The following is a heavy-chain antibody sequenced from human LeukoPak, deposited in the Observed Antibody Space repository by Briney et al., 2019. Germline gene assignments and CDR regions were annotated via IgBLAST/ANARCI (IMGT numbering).Heavy chain of an antibody. D-gene: IGHD3-10*01. CDR1: GYTFTSYY. CDR3: ARGRDLWSTTRRAFDY. V-gene: IGHV1-46*01. J-gene: IGHJ4*02. CDR2: IDPSGGST. Sequence: ASVKVSCKASGYTFTSYYIHWVQQAPGQGLEWMGIIDPSGGSTSYAQKFQGRVTMTRDTSTSTVYMELSSLRSEDTAVYYCARGRDLWSTTRRAFDYCGQGTLVTVSS.